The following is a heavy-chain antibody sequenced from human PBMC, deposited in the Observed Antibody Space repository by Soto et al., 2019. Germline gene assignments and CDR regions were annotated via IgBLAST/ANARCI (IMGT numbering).Heavy chain of an antibody. CDR1: GYTFTGYY. D-gene: IGHD6-19*01. CDR3: ARVPAVAGYNWFDP. V-gene: IGHV1-2*04. Sequence: ASVKVSCKASGYTFTGYYMHRVRQAPGQGLEWMGWINPNSGGTNYAQKFQGWVTMTRDTSISTAYMELSRLRSDDTAVYYCARVPAVAGYNWFDPWGQGTLVTVSS. CDR2: INPNSGGT. J-gene: IGHJ5*02.